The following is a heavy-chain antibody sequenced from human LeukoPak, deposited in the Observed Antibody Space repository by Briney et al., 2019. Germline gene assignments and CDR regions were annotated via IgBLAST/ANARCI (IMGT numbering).Heavy chain of an antibody. CDR3: ARVSKPGWYDYYYMDV. V-gene: IGHV3-48*03. CDR1: GFTFSSCE. J-gene: IGHJ6*03. Sequence: TGGSLRLSCGASGFTFSSCEMNWVRQAPGKGLEWVSYISSSGGTIYYADSVKGRFTISRDNAENSLYLQMNSLRAEDTAVYYCARVSKPGWYDYYYMDVWGKGTTVIVSS. CDR2: ISSSGGTI. D-gene: IGHD5/OR15-5a*01.